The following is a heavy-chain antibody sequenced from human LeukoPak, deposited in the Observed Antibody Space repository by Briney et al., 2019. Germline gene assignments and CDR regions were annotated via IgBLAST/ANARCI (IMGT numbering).Heavy chain of an antibody. D-gene: IGHD6-25*01. CDR3: AKDRRAASDY. V-gene: IGHV3-23*01. J-gene: IGHJ4*02. CDR1: GFTFSSYA. Sequence: GGSLRLSCSASGFTFSSYAMNWVRQAPGKGLEWVSAISGSGGSTYYADSVEGRFTISRDNSKNTLYLQMNSLRAEDTAVYYCAKDRRAASDYWGQGTLVTVSS. CDR2: ISGSGGST.